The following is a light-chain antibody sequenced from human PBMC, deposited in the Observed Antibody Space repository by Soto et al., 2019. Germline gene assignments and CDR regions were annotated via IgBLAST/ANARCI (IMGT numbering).Light chain of an antibody. V-gene: IGKV1-5*03. Sequence: DIQMTQSPSTVSASVGDRVIITCRASQSIDSWLAWYQQKPGKAPNLLIYKASTLESGVPSRFSGSGSETEFTLTISSLQPDDIASYYCQHYDSFPWTFGQGTKVEVK. CDR1: QSIDSW. CDR3: QHYDSFPWT. CDR2: KAS. J-gene: IGKJ1*01.